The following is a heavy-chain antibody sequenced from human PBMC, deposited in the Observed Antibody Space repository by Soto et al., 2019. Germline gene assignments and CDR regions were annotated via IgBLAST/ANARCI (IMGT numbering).Heavy chain of an antibody. J-gene: IGHJ2*01. D-gene: IGHD3-22*01. CDR1: GGSFSGYY. CDR2: INHSGST. V-gene: IGHV4-34*01. CDR3: ARSTYYYDSSGIKAYWYFDL. Sequence: QVQLQQWGAGLLKPSETLSLTCAVYGGSFSGYYWSWIRQPPGKGLEWIGEINHSGSTNYNPSLKSRVTISVDTSKNQFSLKLSSVTAADTAVYFCARSTYYYDSSGIKAYWYFDLWGRGTLVTVSS.